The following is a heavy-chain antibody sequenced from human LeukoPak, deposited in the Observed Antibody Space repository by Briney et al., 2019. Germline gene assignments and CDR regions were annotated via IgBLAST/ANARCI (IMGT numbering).Heavy chain of an antibody. J-gene: IGHJ4*02. Sequence: SETLSPTCTVSGGSITTSDFDWAWIRHPPGQGFEWIATISSSGKAYYYPSLMSRVTISVDTSKNQFSLDVTSVTAADTGLFYCARFKGGTGFDYWGRGILVIVS. CDR1: GGSITTSDFD. CDR3: ARFKGGTGFDY. CDR2: ISSSGKA. V-gene: IGHV4-39*01. D-gene: IGHD1-26*01.